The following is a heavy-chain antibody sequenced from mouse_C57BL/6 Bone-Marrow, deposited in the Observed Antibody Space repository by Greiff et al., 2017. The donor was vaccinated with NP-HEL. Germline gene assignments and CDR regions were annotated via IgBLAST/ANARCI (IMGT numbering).Heavy chain of an antibody. CDR3: ARTPITTVVEWYFEV. CDR2: INPSSGYT. V-gene: IGHV1-4*01. Sequence: QVQLQQSGAELARPGASVKMSCKASGYTFTSYTMHWVKQRPGQGLEWIGYINPSSGYTKYNQKFKDKATLTADKSSSTAYMQLSSLTSEDSAVYYCARTPITTVVEWYFEVWGTGTTVTVSS. D-gene: IGHD1-1*01. CDR1: GYTFTSYT. J-gene: IGHJ1*03.